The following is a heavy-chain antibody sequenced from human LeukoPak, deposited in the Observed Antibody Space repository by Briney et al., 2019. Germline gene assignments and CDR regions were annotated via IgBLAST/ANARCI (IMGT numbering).Heavy chain of an antibody. CDR1: GYTFTGYY. CDR2: INPNTGGT. V-gene: IGHV1-2*06. D-gene: IGHD5-24*01. J-gene: IGHJ3*02. CDR3: ARVGDGLNDAFDI. Sequence: ASVKVSCKASGYTFTGYYMNWVRQAPGQGLEWLGRINPNTGGTNFAQSFQGRVTMTRDTSITTAYIELSRLRSDDTAVYYCARVGDGLNDAFDIWGQGTMVTVSS.